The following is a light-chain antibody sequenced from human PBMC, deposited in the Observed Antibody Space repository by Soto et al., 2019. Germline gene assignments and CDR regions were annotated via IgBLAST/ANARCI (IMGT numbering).Light chain of an antibody. Sequence: SVLTQPASVSGPPGQSITISCTGTSSDVGSYNLVSWYQQHPGKAPKLVIYEGSKRPSGVSSRFSGSKSDNTPSLTISGLQAEDEADYYCCSYAGSGTFVFGTGTKVTVL. V-gene: IGLV2-23*01. CDR2: EGS. CDR3: CSYAGSGTFV. CDR1: SSDVGSYNL. J-gene: IGLJ1*01.